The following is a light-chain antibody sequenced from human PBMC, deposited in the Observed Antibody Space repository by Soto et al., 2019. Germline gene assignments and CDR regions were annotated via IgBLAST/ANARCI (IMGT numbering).Light chain of an antibody. J-gene: IGKJ5*01. CDR3: QQYGSSHLIT. Sequence: IVLTQSPATLSLSPGERATLSCRASQSVSSSYLAWYQQKPGQAPRLLIYDSSSRASGIPDRFSGSGSGTDFTLTITRLEPEDFAVYYCQQYGSSHLITFGQGTRLEIK. V-gene: IGKV3-20*01. CDR2: DSS. CDR1: QSVSSSY.